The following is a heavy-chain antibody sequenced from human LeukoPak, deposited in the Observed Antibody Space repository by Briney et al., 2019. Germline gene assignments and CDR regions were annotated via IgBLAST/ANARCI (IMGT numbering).Heavy chain of an antibody. Sequence: SETLSLTCAVSGYSISSSNWWGWIRQPLGKGLEWIGYIFYSGSAYYNPSLKSRVTMSIDTSKNQFSLKLNSVTAVDTAVYCCARTALDTTTYFHYWGQGTLVTVSS. CDR3: ARTALDTTTYFHY. J-gene: IGHJ4*02. D-gene: IGHD5-18*01. CDR2: IFYSGSA. CDR1: GYSISSSNW. V-gene: IGHV4-28*01.